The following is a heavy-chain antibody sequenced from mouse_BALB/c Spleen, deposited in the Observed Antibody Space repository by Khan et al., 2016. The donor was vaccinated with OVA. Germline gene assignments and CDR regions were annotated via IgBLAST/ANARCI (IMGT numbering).Heavy chain of an antibody. CDR1: GYSITSEYA. D-gene: IGHD2-4*01. CDR2: INYSGNT. J-gene: IGHJ3*01. CDR3: ERMEYYDYDPFPY. V-gene: IGHV3-2*02. Sequence: EVQLKESGPGLVKPSQSLSLTCTVTGYSITSEYAWNWIRQFPGNKLEWMGYINYSGNTRFNPSLKSRTSITRDTSKTQLFLQLHSVTTEDRATYYCERMEYYDYDPFPYWGKGTLVTVAA.